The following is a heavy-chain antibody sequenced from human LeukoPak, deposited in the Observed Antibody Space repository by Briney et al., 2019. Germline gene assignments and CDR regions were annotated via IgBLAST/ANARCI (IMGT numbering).Heavy chain of an antibody. CDR2: ISPHKGNT. D-gene: IGHD5/OR15-5a*01. CDR1: GYSFSNLG. V-gene: IGHV1-18*01. CDR3: ARVQQQGDHYSVYSMDL. Sequence: GASVKVSCKGSGYSFSNLGITWVRQTPGQGLEGIGWISPHKGNTNYQQRLQGRLIMTTDASTSTAYMELRDLRSDDTAIYYCARVQQQGDHYSVYSMDLWGERTTVIVSS. J-gene: IGHJ6*04.